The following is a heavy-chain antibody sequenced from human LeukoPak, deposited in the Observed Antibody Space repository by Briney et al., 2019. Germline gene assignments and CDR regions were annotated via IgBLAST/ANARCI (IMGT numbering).Heavy chain of an antibody. CDR1: GGSISIYY. Sequence: SETLSLTYTVSGGSISIYYWNWIRQPAGKRLEWIGRIFTSGITNYNPSLKSRVTMSVDTSKNQFSLNLSSVTAADTGVYYCARESSGSYYNPQGYMDVWGKGTTVTVSS. CDR2: IFTSGIT. CDR3: ARESSGSYYNPQGYMDV. V-gene: IGHV4-4*07. J-gene: IGHJ6*03. D-gene: IGHD3-10*01.